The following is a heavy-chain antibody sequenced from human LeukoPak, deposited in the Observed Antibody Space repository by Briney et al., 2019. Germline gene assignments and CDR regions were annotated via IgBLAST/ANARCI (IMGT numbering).Heavy chain of an antibody. V-gene: IGHV3-53*01. CDR1: GFTVRSNY. J-gene: IGHJ3*02. Sequence: HPGGSLRLSCAASGFTVRSNYMSWVRQAPGKGLEWVSIIYGGGSVFYADSVKGRFTISRDNSKNTLYLQMNSLRGEDTAVYYCARGGSYLSAFDIWGQGTMVTVSS. CDR2: IYGGGSV. CDR3: ARGGSYLSAFDI. D-gene: IGHD1-26*01.